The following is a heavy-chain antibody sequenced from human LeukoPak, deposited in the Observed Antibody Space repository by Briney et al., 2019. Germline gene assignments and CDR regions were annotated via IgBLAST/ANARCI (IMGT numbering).Heavy chain of an antibody. D-gene: IGHD3-10*01. Sequence: GESLKISFKGSGYSFTSYWIGWGRQMPGKGLAGMGIIYPGGSDTRNSPAFQGQVTISADKSISTAYLQWSSLKASDTAMYYCARSSHYYYGSGPLHAYYFDYWGQGTLVTVSS. J-gene: IGHJ4*02. CDR1: GYSFTSYW. CDR2: IYPGGSDT. V-gene: IGHV5-51*01. CDR3: ARSSHYYYGSGPLHAYYFDY.